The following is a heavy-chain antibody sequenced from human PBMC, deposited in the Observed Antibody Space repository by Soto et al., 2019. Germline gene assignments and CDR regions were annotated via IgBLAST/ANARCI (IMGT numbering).Heavy chain of an antibody. CDR3: ARDSIAVAGTRWFDP. J-gene: IGHJ5*02. CDR1: GGTFSSYA. V-gene: IGHV1-69*13. D-gene: IGHD6-19*01. CDR2: VIPIFGTA. Sequence: SVKVSCKASGGTFSSYAISWVRQAPGQGLEWMGGVIPIFGTANYAQKFQGRVTITADESTSTAYMELSSLRSEDTAVYYCARDSIAVAGTRWFDPRGQGTLVTVSS.